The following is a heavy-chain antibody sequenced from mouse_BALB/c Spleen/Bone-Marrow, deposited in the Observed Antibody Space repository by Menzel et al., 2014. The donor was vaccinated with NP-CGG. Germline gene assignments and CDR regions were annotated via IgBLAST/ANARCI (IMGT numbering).Heavy chain of an antibody. Sequence: EVQLKESGAELVKPGASVKLSCTASGFNIKDTYMHWVKQRPEQSLEWIGRIDPANGNTKYDPKFQGKATITADTSSNTAYLQLSSLTTEDTAVYYCAGYDYYQAWFAYWGQATLINVS. CDR2: IDPANGNT. CDR3: AGYDYYQAWFAY. D-gene: IGHD2-4*01. CDR1: GFNIKDTY. V-gene: IGHV14-3*02. J-gene: IGHJ3*01.